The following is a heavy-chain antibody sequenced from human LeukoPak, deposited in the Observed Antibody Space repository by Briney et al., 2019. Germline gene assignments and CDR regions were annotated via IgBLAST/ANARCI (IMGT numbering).Heavy chain of an antibody. CDR1: GFTFSSYG. Sequence: PGGSLRLSCAASGFTFSSYGMHWVRQAPGKGLEWVAFIRYDGTNKYYADSVKGRFTISRDNSKNTLFLQMNNLRVDDTAVYYCAKDHEFLEWATAFDIWGQGTMVTVSS. CDR2: IRYDGTNK. CDR3: AKDHEFLEWATAFDI. D-gene: IGHD3-3*01. V-gene: IGHV3-30*02. J-gene: IGHJ3*02.